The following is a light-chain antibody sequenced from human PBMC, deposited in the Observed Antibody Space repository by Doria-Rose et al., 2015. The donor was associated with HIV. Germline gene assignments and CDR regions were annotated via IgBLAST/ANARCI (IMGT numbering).Light chain of an antibody. CDR1: QGITSN. J-gene: IGKJ2*01. V-gene: IGKV1-39*01. CDR2: TAT. CDR3: QQTYSFPYS. Sequence: SVGDRVTITCRASQGITSNLNWYQQKAGKAPKLLIFTATTLQSGVPSRFSGGGSGTDFTLTISSLQPEDFATYYCQQTYSFPYSFGQGTKLDIE.